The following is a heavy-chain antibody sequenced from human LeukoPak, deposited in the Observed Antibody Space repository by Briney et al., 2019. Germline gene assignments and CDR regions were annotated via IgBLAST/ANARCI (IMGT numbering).Heavy chain of an antibody. CDR2: INPSGGST. V-gene: IGHV1-46*01. D-gene: IGHD2-2*01. CDR3: ATDIVVVPAAMEGGDAFDI. J-gene: IGHJ3*02. CDR1: GYTFTSYG. Sequence: GASVKVSCKASGYTFTSYGISWVRQAPGQGLEWMGIINPSGGSTSYAQKFQGRVTMTRDTSTSTVYMELSSLRSEDTAVYYCATDIVVVPAAMEGGDAFDIWGQGTMVTVSS.